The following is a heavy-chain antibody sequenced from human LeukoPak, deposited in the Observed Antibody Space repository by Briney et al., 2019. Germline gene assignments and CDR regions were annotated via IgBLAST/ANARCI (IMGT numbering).Heavy chain of an antibody. Sequence: SETLSLTCTVSGGSISSYYWSWIRQPPGKGLEWIGEINHSGSTNYNPSLKSRVTISVDTSKNQFSLKLSFVTAVDTAVYYCARRPAPFHNYPPMGWFDPWGQGTLVTVSS. J-gene: IGHJ5*02. D-gene: IGHD4-11*01. V-gene: IGHV4-34*01. CDR3: ARRPAPFHNYPPMGWFDP. CDR2: INHSGST. CDR1: GGSISSYY.